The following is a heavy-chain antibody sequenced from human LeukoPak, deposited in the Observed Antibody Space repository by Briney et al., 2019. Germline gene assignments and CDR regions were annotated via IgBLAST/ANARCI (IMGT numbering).Heavy chain of an antibody. CDR1: GGSTNSYY. Sequence: SETLSLTCTVSGGSTNSYYWSWIRQPAGKGLAWIGRIYYSGSTNYNPSLKSRVSMSVDTSKNQFSLNLTSVTAADAAVYYCARGGKATVVTMWGQGILVTVSS. CDR3: ARGGKATVVTM. J-gene: IGHJ4*02. CDR2: IYYSGST. D-gene: IGHD4-23*01. V-gene: IGHV4-4*07.